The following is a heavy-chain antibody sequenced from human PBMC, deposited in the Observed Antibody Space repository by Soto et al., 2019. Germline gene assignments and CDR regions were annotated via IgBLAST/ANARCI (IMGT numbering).Heavy chain of an antibody. CDR3: ARDRYSNHTSGIDV. CDR2: IWYDGSNK. D-gene: IGHD4-4*01. J-gene: IGHJ6*02. V-gene: IGHV3-33*01. Sequence: PSWCLALCCASCGFPVSIPVVQGVRQAPGKGLEWVATIWYDGSNKYYADSVKGRFTISRDNSKNTVYLQMNSLRAEDSAVYYCARDRYSNHTSGIDVPGQAPIVTGSS. CDR1: GFPVSIPV.